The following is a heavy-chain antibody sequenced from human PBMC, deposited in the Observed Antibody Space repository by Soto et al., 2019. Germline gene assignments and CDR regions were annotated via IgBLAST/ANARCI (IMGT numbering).Heavy chain of an antibody. Sequence: EVQLVESGGGLVKPGGSLRLSCAASGFTFSNAWMSWVRQAPGKGLEWVGRIKSKTDGGTTDYAAPVKGRFTISRDDSKNTLYLQMNSLKTEDTAVYYCTTGPYNWNSQLDYWGQGTLVTVSS. CDR1: GFTFSNAW. D-gene: IGHD1-7*01. V-gene: IGHV3-15*01. CDR3: TTGPYNWNSQLDY. J-gene: IGHJ4*02. CDR2: IKSKTDGGTT.